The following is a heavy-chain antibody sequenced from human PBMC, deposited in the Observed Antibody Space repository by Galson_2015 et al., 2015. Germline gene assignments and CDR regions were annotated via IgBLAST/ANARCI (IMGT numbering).Heavy chain of an antibody. Sequence: QSGAEVKKPGESLKIPCKGSGYNFFSYWIGWVRQMPGKGLEWMGIVYPGDSDTKYSPAFQGQVTISVDKSNSTAYLQWNSLKASDTAIYYCVRQRGGSSSKYFDSRGQGTLVTVSS. D-gene: IGHD1-26*01. J-gene: IGHJ4*02. CDR3: VRQRGGSSSKYFDS. CDR1: GYNFFSYW. CDR2: VYPGDSDT. V-gene: IGHV5-51*01.